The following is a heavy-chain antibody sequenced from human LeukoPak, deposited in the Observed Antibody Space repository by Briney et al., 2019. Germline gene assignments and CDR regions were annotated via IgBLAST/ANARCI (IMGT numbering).Heavy chain of an antibody. J-gene: IGHJ6*02. Sequence: GGSLRLSCAASGFTVSSNYMNWVRQAPGKGLEWVSVIYSGSSTYYADSVKGRFTISRDNSKNTLYLQMNSLRVEDTAVYYCAREDYGLDVWGQGTTVTVSS. CDR1: GFTVSSNY. V-gene: IGHV3-53*01. CDR3: AREDYGLDV. CDR2: IYSGSST.